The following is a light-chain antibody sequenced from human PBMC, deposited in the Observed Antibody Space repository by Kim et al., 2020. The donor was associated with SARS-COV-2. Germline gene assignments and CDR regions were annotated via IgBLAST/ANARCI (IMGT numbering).Light chain of an antibody. Sequence: EIVMTQSPATLSVSPGETATLSCRASQSVSSNVAWYQQKPGQAPRLLIYGAPTRATGIPARFSGSGSGTDFTLTISSLQSEDLAVYHCQQYDDWPPWTFGQGTKVEI. CDR1: QSVSSN. CDR2: GAP. V-gene: IGKV3-15*01. CDR3: QQYDDWPPWT. J-gene: IGKJ1*01.